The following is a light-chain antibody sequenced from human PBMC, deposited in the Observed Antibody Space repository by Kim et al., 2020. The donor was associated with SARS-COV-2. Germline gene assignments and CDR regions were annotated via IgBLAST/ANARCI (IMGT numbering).Light chain of an antibody. Sequence: ASVGDRVTITCRASQDISDYLAWFQQKPGEAPKPLISAASSLHSGVPPSFSGSGSGTEFTLTITSLQPEDFATYYCQQYKDYPLTFGGGAKVDIK. CDR2: AAS. CDR1: QDISDY. J-gene: IGKJ4*01. CDR3: QQYKDYPLT. V-gene: IGKV1-16*01.